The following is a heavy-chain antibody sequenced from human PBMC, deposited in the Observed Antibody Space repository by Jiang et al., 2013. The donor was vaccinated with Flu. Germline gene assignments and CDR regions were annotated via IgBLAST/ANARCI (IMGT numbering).Heavy chain of an antibody. CDR1: GGSISSSSYY. V-gene: IGHV4-39*07. CDR2: IYYSGST. D-gene: IGHD2-2*01. CDR3: ASAVVPAAEFDP. Sequence: ETLSLTRTVSGGSISSSSYYWGWIRQPPGKGLEWIGSIYYSGSTYYNPSLKSRVTISVDTSKNQFSLKLSSVTAADTAVYYCASAVVPAAEFDPWGQGTLVTVSS. J-gene: IGHJ5*02.